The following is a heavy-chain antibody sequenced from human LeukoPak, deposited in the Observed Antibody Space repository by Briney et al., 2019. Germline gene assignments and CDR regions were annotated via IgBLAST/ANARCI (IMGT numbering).Heavy chain of an antibody. CDR1: RYTFTSFD. D-gene: IGHD6-19*01. V-gene: IGHV1-8*01. J-gene: IGHJ4*02. CDR3: ARGGSGWPIDY. CDR2: MNPNSGNT. Sequence: ASVKVSCKASRYTFTSFDINWVRQAPGQGLEWMGWMNPNSGNTGYAQKFQGRVTMTRNTSISTAYMELSSLRFEDTAVFYCARGGSGWPIDYWGQGTLVTVSS.